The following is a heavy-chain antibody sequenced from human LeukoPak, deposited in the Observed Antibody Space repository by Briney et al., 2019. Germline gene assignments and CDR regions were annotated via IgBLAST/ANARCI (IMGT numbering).Heavy chain of an antibody. J-gene: IGHJ4*02. CDR3: AKAFVRVIGSGWALDY. CDR2: ISGDGGST. V-gene: IGHV3-43*02. D-gene: IGHD6-19*01. CDR1: GFSFDEHA. Sequence: GGSLRLSCAASGFSFDEHAMHWVRQAPGKGLEWVSVISGDGGSTYYADSMKGRFTISRDNSKNSLYLQMNSLRTEDTALYYCAKAFVRVIGSGWALDYWGQGTLVTVSS.